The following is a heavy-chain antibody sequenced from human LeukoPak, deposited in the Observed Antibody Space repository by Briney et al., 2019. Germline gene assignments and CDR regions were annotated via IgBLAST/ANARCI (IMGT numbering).Heavy chain of an antibody. J-gene: IGHJ6*03. CDR3: ARTGAGYYYYYMDV. V-gene: IGHV4-31*03. D-gene: IGHD1-26*01. CDR2: IYYSGST. Sequence: PSQTLSLTCTVSGGSISSGGYYWSWIRQHPGKGLEWIGYIYYSGSTYYNPSLRGRVTISVDTSKNQFSLKLSSVTAADTAVYYCARTGAGYYYYYMDVWGKGTTVTVSS. CDR1: GGSISSGGYY.